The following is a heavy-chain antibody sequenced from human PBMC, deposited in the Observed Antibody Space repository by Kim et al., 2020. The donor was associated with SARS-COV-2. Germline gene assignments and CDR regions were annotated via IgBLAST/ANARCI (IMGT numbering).Heavy chain of an antibody. CDR3: SCYSFYYGMDV. CDR1: GGSISSYY. CDR2: IYTSGST. D-gene: IGHD2-15*01. J-gene: IGHJ6*02. V-gene: IGHV4-4*07. Sequence: SETLSLTCTVSGGSISSYYWSWIRQPAGKGLEWIGRIYTSGSTNYNPSLKSRVTMSVDTSKNQFSLKLSSVTAADTAVYYCSCYSFYYGMDVWGQGTTVTVSS.